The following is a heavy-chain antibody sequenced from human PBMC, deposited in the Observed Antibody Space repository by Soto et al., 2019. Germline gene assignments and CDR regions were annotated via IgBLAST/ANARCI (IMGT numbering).Heavy chain of an antibody. CDR2: IYPGNSDT. CDR3: ARQKYWEYYHGIDV. J-gene: IGHJ6*02. D-gene: IGHD1-26*01. CDR1: GAKFNDFW. V-gene: IGHV5-51*01. Sequence: PGESLKISCKGSGAKFNDFWIAWVRQMPGKGLEWMGVIYPGNSDTRYSPSFQDQVTISADKSISSAYLQWGSLKASATAMYYCARQKYWEYYHGIDVWGQGTTVTVS.